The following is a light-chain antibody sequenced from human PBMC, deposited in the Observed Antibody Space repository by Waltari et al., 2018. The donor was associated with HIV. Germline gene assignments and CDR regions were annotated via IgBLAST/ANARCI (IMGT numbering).Light chain of an antibody. V-gene: IGKV3-15*01. Sequence: ELVMTQSPGTLSVSPGARATLSCRSSENIRNNLAWYQQKPGQAPRLLFYDASARATGVPARCIGSGSGREGTLTISGLQSEDFAIFYCQQYSRWPPTWTFGQGTKVDVK. CDR1: ENIRNN. CDR3: QQYSRWPPTWT. CDR2: DAS. J-gene: IGKJ1*01.